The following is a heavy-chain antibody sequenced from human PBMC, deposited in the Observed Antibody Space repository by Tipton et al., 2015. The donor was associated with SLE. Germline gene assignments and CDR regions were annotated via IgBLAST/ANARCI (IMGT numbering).Heavy chain of an antibody. D-gene: IGHD3-3*01. V-gene: IGHV1-69*13. CDR1: GGSFNNYA. CDR2: IIPIFGTA. CDR3: ARDKLDYDFFFYSGMDV. Sequence: QSGAEVKRPGSSVKVSCKASGGSFNNYAITWVRQAPGQGLECMGRIIPIFGTAHYAQKFQGRVTITADESTSTAYMELSSVRSEDTAVYYCARDKLDYDFFFYSGMDVWGQGTTVTVSS. J-gene: IGHJ6*02.